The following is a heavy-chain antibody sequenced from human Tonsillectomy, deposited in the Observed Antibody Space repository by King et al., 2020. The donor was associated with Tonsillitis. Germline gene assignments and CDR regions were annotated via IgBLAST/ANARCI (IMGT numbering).Heavy chain of an antibody. CDR3: AAATYVWVTSRPRWDYYYGMDV. V-gene: IGHV1-58*02. Sequence: QLVQSEPEVKRPGTSVKVSCKASGFTFTTSAMQWVRQARGQRLEWIGWIVVGTGNTNYAQRFQERVTITSDMSTSKAYMELSSLGSEDTAVYYCAAATYVWVTSRPRWDYYYGMDVWRQGTTVTVSS. CDR2: IVVGTGNT. J-gene: IGHJ6*02. D-gene: IGHD3-16*02. CDR1: GFTFTTSA.